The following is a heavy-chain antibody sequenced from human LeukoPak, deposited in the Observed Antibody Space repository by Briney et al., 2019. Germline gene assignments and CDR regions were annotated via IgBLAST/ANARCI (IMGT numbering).Heavy chain of an antibody. V-gene: IGHV3-48*01. CDR2: TSSSSSTI. Sequence: PGGSLRLSCAASGFTFSSYSMNWVRQAPGKGLEWVSYTSSSSSTIYYADSVEGRFTISRDNAKNSLYLQMNSLRAEDTAVYYCALERGKGVVGASRAGLRTNWFDPWGQGTLVTVSS. D-gene: IGHD1-26*01. CDR1: GFTFSSYS. CDR3: ALERGKGVVGASRAGLRTNWFDP. J-gene: IGHJ5*02.